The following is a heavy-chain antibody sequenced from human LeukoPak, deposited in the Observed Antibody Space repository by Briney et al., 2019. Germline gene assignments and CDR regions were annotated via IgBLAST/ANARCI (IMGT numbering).Heavy chain of an antibody. J-gene: IGHJ3*02. D-gene: IGHD2-21*01. Sequence: SQTLSLTCTVSGGSISSGGYYWSWIRQHPGKGLEWIAYIYYTGSTYYNPSLKSRLTISVDTSKNHFSLRLSSMTAEDTAVYYCARVPSVIDAFDIWGQGTMVTVSS. CDR2: IYYTGST. CDR1: GGSISSGGYY. CDR3: ARVPSVIDAFDI. V-gene: IGHV4-31*03.